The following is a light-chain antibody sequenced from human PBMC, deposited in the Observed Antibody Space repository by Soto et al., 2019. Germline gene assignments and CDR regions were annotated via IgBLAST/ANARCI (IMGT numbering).Light chain of an antibody. V-gene: IGLV2-14*01. CDR3: SSYRNGGTLI. Sequence: QSALTQPASVSGSPGQSNTISCTGTTSDVGRYDYVSWYQQHPGKAPKLVIFEVTRRPSESSNRFSGSKSGNTASLTISGLQAEDEADYYCSSYRNGGTLIFGGGTKLTVL. CDR1: TSDVGRYDY. CDR2: EVT. J-gene: IGLJ2*01.